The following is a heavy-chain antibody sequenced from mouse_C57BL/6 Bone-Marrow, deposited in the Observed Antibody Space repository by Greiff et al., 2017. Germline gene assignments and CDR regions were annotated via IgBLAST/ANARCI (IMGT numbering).Heavy chain of an antibody. V-gene: IGHV1-36*01. CDR1: GFTFTDYY. J-gene: IGHJ4*01. D-gene: IGHD1-1*01. Sequence: VQLQQSGPVLVKPGPSVKISCKASGFTFTDYYMHWVKQSHGKSLEWIGLVYPYTVGTSYNQKFQGKATLTVDTASSTASMELNSLTSEDSAIYYCASECSITTVVAPYAMDYWGQGASVTVSS. CDR2: VYPYTVGT. CDR3: ASECSITTVVAPYAMDY.